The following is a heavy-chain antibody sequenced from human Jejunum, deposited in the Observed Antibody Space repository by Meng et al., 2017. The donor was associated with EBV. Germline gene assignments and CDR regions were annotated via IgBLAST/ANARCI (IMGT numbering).Heavy chain of an antibody. V-gene: IGHV3-53*01. CDR2: IYSDSTT. CDR3: AKRETSGWYDL. CDR1: GFIVSNSY. D-gene: IGHD6-19*01. Sequence: PWLASGGGLIRPGGSLRPSCAASGFIVSNSYFSWVRQAPGKGLEWVSVIYSDSTTHYADSVKGRFTMSRDNSKSTLFLQMDSLRAEDTAIYYCAKRETSGWYDLWGQGTLVTVSS. J-gene: IGHJ5*01.